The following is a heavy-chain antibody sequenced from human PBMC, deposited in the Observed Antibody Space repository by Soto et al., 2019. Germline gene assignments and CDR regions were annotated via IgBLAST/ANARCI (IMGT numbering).Heavy chain of an antibody. CDR1: GFTFSSDG. Sequence: QVQLVESGGGVVQPGRSLRLSCAASGFTFSSDGMHWVRQAPGKGLEWVAVIWSDGSNKYYADSVKGRFTISRDNSKNTLYLQMNSLRVEDTAVYYCVRAGGGRFAYWGQGTLVTVSS. D-gene: IGHD2-15*01. CDR2: IWSDGSNK. J-gene: IGHJ4*02. CDR3: VRAGGGRFAY. V-gene: IGHV3-33*01.